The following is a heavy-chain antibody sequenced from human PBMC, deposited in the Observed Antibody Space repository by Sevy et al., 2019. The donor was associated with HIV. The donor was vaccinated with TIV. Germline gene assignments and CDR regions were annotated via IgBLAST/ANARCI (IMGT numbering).Heavy chain of an antibody. CDR1: GFTFSSYS. CDR3: ARDAYIAAAGTNYYYYMDV. D-gene: IGHD6-13*01. CDR2: ISSSSSTI. J-gene: IGHJ6*03. V-gene: IGHV3-48*01. Sequence: GGSLRLSCAASGFTFSSYSMNWVRQAPGKGLEWVSYISSSSSTIYYADSVKGRFTISRDNAKNSLYLQMNSLRAEDTAVYYCARDAYIAAAGTNYYYYMDVWGKGTTVTVSS.